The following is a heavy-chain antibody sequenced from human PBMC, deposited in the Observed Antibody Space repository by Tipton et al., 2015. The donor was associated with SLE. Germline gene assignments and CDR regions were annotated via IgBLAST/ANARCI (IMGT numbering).Heavy chain of an antibody. CDR1: GGSISSYY. CDR2: IFYSGNT. CDR3: ARVFPYDSSPYRVLGPFDI. D-gene: IGHD3-22*01. V-gene: IGHV4-59*01. Sequence: GLVKPSETLSLTCTVSGGSISSYYWGWIRQPPGKELEWIGYIFYSGNTKENPSLQSRVTMSVDTSKNQFSLRLNSVTAADTAVYYCARVFPYDSSPYRVLGPFDIWGQGTMVTVSS. J-gene: IGHJ3*02.